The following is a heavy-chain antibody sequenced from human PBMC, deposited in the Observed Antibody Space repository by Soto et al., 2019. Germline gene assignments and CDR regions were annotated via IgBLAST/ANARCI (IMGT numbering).Heavy chain of an antibody. J-gene: IGHJ6*02. CDR1: GGTFSSYT. CDR2: IIPILGIA. V-gene: IGHV1-69*08. Sequence: QVQLVQSGAEVKKPGSSVKVSCKASGGTFSSYTISWVRQAPGQGLEWMGRIIPILGIANYAQKFQGRVTIPADKSTSTAYMELSSLRSEDTAVYYCARDVPGTYYYSGMDVWGQGTTVTVSS. D-gene: IGHD1-7*01. CDR3: ARDVPGTYYYSGMDV.